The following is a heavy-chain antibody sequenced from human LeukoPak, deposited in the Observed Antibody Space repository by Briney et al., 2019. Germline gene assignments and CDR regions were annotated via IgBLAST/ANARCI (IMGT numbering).Heavy chain of an antibody. J-gene: IGHJ4*02. Sequence: PGGSLRLSCAASGFTFSTYWMSWVRQAPGKGLEWVANMKEDGSEIYYVDSVRGRFTISRDNAKNVVHLQMDSLRVEDTAVYYCAKRYYYGYWGQGTLVTVSS. V-gene: IGHV3-7*03. CDR1: GFTFSTYW. CDR3: AKRYYYGY. CDR2: MKEDGSEI.